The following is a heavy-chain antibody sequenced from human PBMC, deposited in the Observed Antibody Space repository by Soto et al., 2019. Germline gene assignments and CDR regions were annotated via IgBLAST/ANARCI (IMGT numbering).Heavy chain of an antibody. V-gene: IGHV1-58*01. CDR2: IVVGSGNT. D-gene: IGHD5-18*01. Sequence: SVKVSCKASGFTFTSSAVQWVRQARGQRLEWIGWIVVGSGNTNYAQKFQERVTITRDMSTSTAYMELSSLRSEDTAVYYCAADTWEDTAMVTDYYGMDVWGQGTTVTAP. CDR3: AADTWEDTAMVTDYYGMDV. CDR1: GFTFTSSA. J-gene: IGHJ6*02.